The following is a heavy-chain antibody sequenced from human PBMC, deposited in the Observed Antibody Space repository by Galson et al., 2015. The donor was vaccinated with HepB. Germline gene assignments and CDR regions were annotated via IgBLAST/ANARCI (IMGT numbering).Heavy chain of an antibody. D-gene: IGHD1-26*01. CDR2: FDPEDGET. CDR3: ARSGRPGWELFALDY. V-gene: IGHV1-24*01. J-gene: IGHJ4*02. Sequence: SVKVSCKVSGYTLTELSMHWVRQAPGKGLEWMGGFDPEDGETIYAQKFQGRVTTTTDTSTSTAYMELRSLRSDDTAVYYCARSGRPGWELFALDYWGQGTLVTVSS. CDR1: GYTLTELS.